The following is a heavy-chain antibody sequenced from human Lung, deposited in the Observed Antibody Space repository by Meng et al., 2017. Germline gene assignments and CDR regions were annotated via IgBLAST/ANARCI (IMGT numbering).Heavy chain of an antibody. J-gene: IGHJ4*02. CDR2: ISPYNGYT. CDR3: AILSHCTGGTCYPYDY. CDR1: GYTFTTYG. D-gene: IGHD2-15*01. V-gene: IGHV1-18*01. Sequence: QVTLMQFGAEVKKPGASVKVSCKVSGYTFTTYGISWVRQAPGQGLEWMGWISPYNGYTSSIQKFQGRVTMTTDTSTSTAYMELMSLGSDDTAVYYCAILSHCTGGTCYPYDYWGQGTLVTVSS.